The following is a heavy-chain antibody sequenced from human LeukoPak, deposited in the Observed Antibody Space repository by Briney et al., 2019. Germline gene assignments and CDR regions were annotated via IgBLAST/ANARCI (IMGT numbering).Heavy chain of an antibody. J-gene: IGHJ6*03. CDR1: GGSIDSGDDY. V-gene: IGHV4-61*02. D-gene: IGHD3-10*01. Sequence: SQTLSLTCTVSGGSIDSGDDYWSWIRQPAGKGLEFIGRIYRTGSTTSNPSLQDRLTISIDTSKNQFSLQLTSVTAADTAVYYCARGYYAPPVGYYYMDLWGRGTTVTVSS. CDR3: ARGYYAPPVGYYYMDL. CDR2: IYRTGST.